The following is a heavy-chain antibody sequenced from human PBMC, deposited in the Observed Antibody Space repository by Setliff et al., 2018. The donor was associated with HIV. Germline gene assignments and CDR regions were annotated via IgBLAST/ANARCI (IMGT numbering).Heavy chain of an antibody. D-gene: IGHD3-9*01. J-gene: IGHJ4*02. Sequence: GGSLRLSCAASGFTFSTYAMSWVRQAPGKGLEWVSVISGSGTTTYYADSVKGRFTISRDNSKNTVYLQVNSLRVEDTAMYYCARDQDWAFDYWGQGTLVTVSS. CDR1: GFTFSTYA. V-gene: IGHV3-23*01. CDR3: ARDQDWAFDY. CDR2: ISGSGTTT.